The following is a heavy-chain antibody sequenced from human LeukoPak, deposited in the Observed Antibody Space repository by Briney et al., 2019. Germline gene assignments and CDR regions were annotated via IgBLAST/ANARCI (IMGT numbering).Heavy chain of an antibody. J-gene: IGHJ4*02. CDR1: GFTFSSYW. D-gene: IGHD3-10*01. Sequence: GGSLRLSCAASGFTFSSYWMHWVRQAPGKGLVWVSRINSDGSSTSYADSVKGRFTISRDNSKNTLYLQMNSVRVDDTALYYCAKHLFWFGEFSNFDYRGQGTPVTVSS. V-gene: IGHV3-74*01. CDR3: AKHLFWFGEFSNFDY. CDR2: INSDGSST.